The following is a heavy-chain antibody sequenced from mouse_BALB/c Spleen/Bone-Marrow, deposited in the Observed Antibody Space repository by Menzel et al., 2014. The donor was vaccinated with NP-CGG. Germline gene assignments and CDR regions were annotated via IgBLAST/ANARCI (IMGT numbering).Heavy chain of an antibody. CDR3: ARSGYGYDWFAY. CDR2: ISTYSGNT. CDR1: GYTFTDYA. V-gene: IGHV1-67*01. D-gene: IGHD2-2*01. Sequence: QVQPQQSGPELVRPGVSVKISCKGSGYTFTDYAMHWVKQSHAKSLEWIGVISTYSGNTNYNQKFKGKATMTVDKSSSTAYMELARLTSEDSAIYYCARSGYGYDWFAYWGQGTLVTVSA. J-gene: IGHJ3*01.